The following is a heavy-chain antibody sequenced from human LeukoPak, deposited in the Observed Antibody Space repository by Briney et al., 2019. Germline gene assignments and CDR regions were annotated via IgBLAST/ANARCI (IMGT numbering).Heavy chain of an antibody. Sequence: GGSLRLSCAASGFTFSSYGMHWVRQAPGKGLEWVAFIRYDGSNKYYADSVKGRFTISRDNSKNTLYLQMNSLRAEDTAVYYCAKDPIMAAAGGSEDAFDIWGQGTMVTVSS. D-gene: IGHD6-13*01. CDR2: IRYDGSNK. J-gene: IGHJ3*02. CDR3: AKDPIMAAAGGSEDAFDI. CDR1: GFTFSSYG. V-gene: IGHV3-30*02.